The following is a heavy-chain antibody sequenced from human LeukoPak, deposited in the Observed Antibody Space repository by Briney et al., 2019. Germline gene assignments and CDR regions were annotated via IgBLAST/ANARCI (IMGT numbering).Heavy chain of an antibody. CDR2: INHSGST. CDR1: GGSFSGYY. D-gene: IGHD6-19*01. CDR3: ASRAVARSDP. J-gene: IGHJ5*02. Sequence: SETLSLTCAVYGGSFSGYYWSWIRQPPGKGLEWIGEINHSGSTNYNPSLKSRVTISVDTSKNQFSLKLSSVTAADTAVYYCASRAVARSDPWGQGTLVTVSS. V-gene: IGHV4-34*01.